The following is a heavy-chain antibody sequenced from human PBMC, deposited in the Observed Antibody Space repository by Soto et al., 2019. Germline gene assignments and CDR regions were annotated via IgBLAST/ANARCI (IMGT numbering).Heavy chain of an antibody. J-gene: IGHJ3*02. D-gene: IGHD4-17*01. CDR2: IDWDDDK. Sequence: GSGPTLVNPTQTLTLTCTFSGFSLSTSGMRVSWIRQPPGKALEWLARIDWDDDKFCSTSLKTRLTISKDTSKNQVVLTMTNMDPVDTATYYCARTDYGGNGYDAFDIWGQGTMVTVSS. V-gene: IGHV2-70*04. CDR1: GFSLSTSGMR. CDR3: ARTDYGGNGYDAFDI.